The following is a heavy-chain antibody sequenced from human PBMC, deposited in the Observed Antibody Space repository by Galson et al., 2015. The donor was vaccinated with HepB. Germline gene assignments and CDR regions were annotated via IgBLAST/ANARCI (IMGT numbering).Heavy chain of an antibody. CDR2: ISSSGSTI. V-gene: IGHV3-11*01. CDR1: GFTFSDYY. J-gene: IGHJ6*02. CDR3: ARVHCSGGSCYRERVGRGYGMDV. D-gene: IGHD2-15*01. Sequence: SLRLSCAASGFTFSDYYMSWIRQAPGKGLEWVSYISSSGSTIYYADSVKGRFTISRDNAKNSLYLQMNSLRAEDTAVYYCARVHCSGGSCYRERVGRGYGMDVWGQGTTVTVSS.